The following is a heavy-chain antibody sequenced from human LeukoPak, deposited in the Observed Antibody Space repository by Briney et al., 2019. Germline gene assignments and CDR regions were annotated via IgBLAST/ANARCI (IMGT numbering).Heavy chain of an antibody. CDR3: ARDIVRPRSSGYYQALDF. CDR2: ISYDGSNQ. CDR1: GFTSSSFV. Sequence: PGRSLRLSCAASGFTSSSFVMHWVRQAPGKGLEWVAVISYDGSNQYYADSVKGRFTISRDNSKNTLYLQMNSLRAEDTAVYYCARDIVRPRSSGYYQALDFWGQGTLVTVSS. V-gene: IGHV3-30*01. J-gene: IGHJ4*02. D-gene: IGHD3-22*01.